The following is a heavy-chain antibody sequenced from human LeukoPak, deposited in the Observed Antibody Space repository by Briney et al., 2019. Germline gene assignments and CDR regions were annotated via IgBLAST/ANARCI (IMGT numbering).Heavy chain of an antibody. CDR1: GFTFSSYA. J-gene: IGHJ4*02. CDR3: AKTPLSSGDYRNDY. D-gene: IGHD3-22*01. CDR2: ISGSGGST. V-gene: IGHV3-23*01. Sequence: LSGGSLRLSCAASGFTFSSYAMSWVRQAPGKGLEWVSAISGSGGSTYYADSVKGRFTISRDNSKNTLYLQMNSLRAEDTAVYYCAKTPLSSGDYRNDYWGQGTLVTVSS.